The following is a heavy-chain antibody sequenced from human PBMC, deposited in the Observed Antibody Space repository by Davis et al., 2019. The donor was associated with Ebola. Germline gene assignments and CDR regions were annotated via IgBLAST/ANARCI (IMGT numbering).Heavy chain of an antibody. CDR3: AKADYYGSGSYYPYYYYGMDV. J-gene: IGHJ6*02. D-gene: IGHD3-10*01. CDR2: ISGSGGST. Sequence: GSLRLSCAASGFTFSSYAMSWVRQAPGKGLEWVSAISGSGGSTYYADSVKGRFTISRDNSKNTLYLQMNSLRAEDTAVYYCAKADYYGSGSYYPYYYYGMDVWGQGTTVTVSS. V-gene: IGHV3-23*01. CDR1: GFTFSSYA.